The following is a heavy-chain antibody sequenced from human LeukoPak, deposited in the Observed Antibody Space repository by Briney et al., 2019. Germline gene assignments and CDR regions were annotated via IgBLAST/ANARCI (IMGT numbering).Heavy chain of an antibody. J-gene: IGHJ5*02. V-gene: IGHV1-8*03. CDR1: GYTFTGYY. CDR3: ARGSHRITMVRARYWFDP. CDR2: MNPNSGNT. D-gene: IGHD3-10*01. Sequence: ASVKVSCKASGYTFTGYYMHWVRQATGQGLEWMGWMNPNSGNTGYAQKFQGRVTITRNTSISTAYMELSSLRSEDTAVYYCARGSHRITMVRARYWFDPWGQGTLVTVSS.